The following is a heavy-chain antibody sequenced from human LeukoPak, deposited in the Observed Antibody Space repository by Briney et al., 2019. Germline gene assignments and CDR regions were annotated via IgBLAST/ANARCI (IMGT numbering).Heavy chain of an antibody. D-gene: IGHD2-15*01. V-gene: IGHV1-18*01. CDR2: ISAYNGNT. CDR1: GYTFTSYG. Sequence: ASVKVSCKASGYTFTSYGISWVRQAPGQGLEWMGWISAYNGNTNYAQKLQGRVTMTTDTSTSTAYMELRSLRSDDTAVYYCARAVVVVAVTPEAWFDPWGQGTLVTVSS. J-gene: IGHJ5*02. CDR3: ARAVVVVAVTPEAWFDP.